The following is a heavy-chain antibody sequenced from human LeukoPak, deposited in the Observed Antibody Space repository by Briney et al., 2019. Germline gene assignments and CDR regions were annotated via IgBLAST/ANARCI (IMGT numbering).Heavy chain of an antibody. D-gene: IGHD1-1*01. CDR1: GFTFSSYS. J-gene: IGHJ4*02. V-gene: IGHV3-21*01. Sequence: PGGSLRLSCAASGFTFSSYSMDWVRLAPGKGLEWVSSISSSSSYIYYADSVKGRFTISRDNAKNSLYLQMNSLRAEDTAVYYCARWHWNDVIDYWGQGTLVTVSS. CDR2: ISSSSSYI. CDR3: ARWHWNDVIDY.